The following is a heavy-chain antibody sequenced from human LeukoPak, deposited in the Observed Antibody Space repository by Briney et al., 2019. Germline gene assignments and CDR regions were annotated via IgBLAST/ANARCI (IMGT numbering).Heavy chain of an antibody. D-gene: IGHD6-13*01. CDR2: INPNSGGS. V-gene: IGHV1-2*02. CDR3: ARDVVWGSSSWYFGH. CDR1: GYTFTGYY. J-gene: IGHJ4*02. Sequence: ASVKVSCKASGYTFTGYYIHWVRQAPGQGLEWMGWINPNSGGSNYAQNFQGRVTMTRDTSISTAYMELSRLRSDDTAVYFCARDVVWGSSSWYFGHWCQGTLVTVSS.